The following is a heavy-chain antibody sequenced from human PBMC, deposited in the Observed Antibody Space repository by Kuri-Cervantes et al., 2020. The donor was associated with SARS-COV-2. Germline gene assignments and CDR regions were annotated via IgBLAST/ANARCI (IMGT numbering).Heavy chain of an antibody. CDR2: ISGSGDNT. CDR3: APRDY. V-gene: IGHV3-23*01. Sequence: GVSLKISCAASGFTFSGSAMNWVRQAPGKGLEWVSGISGSGDNTYYADSVKGRFTISRDNSKKTLYLQMNSLRVEETALYYCAPRDYWGQGILVTVSS. J-gene: IGHJ4*02. CDR1: GFTFSGSA.